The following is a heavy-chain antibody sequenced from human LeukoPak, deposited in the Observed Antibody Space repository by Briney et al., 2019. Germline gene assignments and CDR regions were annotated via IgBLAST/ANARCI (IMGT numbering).Heavy chain of an antibody. CDR1: GGSISSSSYY. V-gene: IGHV4-39*07. D-gene: IGHD6-19*01. J-gene: IGHJ5*02. CDR3: ARSDSSGWYYHH. Sequence: SETLSLTCTVSGGSISSSSYYWGWIRQPPGKGLEWIGSIYYSGSIYYNPSPKSRVTISVDTSKNQFSLKLSSATAADTAVYYCARSDSSGWYYHHWGQGIVVTVSS. CDR2: IYYSGSI.